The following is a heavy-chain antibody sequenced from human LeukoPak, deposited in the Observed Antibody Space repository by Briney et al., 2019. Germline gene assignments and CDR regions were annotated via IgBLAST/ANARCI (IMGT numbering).Heavy chain of an antibody. CDR2: VYYSGST. CDR1: GGSISSGGYY. Sequence: SETLSLTCTVSGGSISSGGYYWSWIRQRPGKGLEWIGYVYYSGSTYYNPSLKSRVTISVDTSKNQFSLKLSSVTAADTAVYYCARRFQLGAKGTNYFDYWGQGTLVTVSS. V-gene: IGHV4-31*03. CDR3: ARRFQLGAKGTNYFDY. J-gene: IGHJ4*02. D-gene: IGHD1-26*01.